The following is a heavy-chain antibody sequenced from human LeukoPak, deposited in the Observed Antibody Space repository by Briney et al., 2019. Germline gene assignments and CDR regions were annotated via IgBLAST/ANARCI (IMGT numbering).Heavy chain of an antibody. J-gene: IGHJ3*02. Sequence: SETLSLTCTVSGGSISSSSYYWGWIRQPPGKGLEWIGSIYYSGSTYYNPSLKSRVTISVDTSKNQFSLKLSSVTAADTAVYYCARPYIAAAAPNDAFDIWGQGTMVTVSS. CDR2: IYYSGST. CDR3: ARPYIAAAAPNDAFDI. V-gene: IGHV4-39*01. CDR1: GGSISSSSYY. D-gene: IGHD6-13*01.